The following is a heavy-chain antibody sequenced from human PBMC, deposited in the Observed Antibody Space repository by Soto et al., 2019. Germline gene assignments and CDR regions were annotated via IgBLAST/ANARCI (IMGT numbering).Heavy chain of an antibody. Sequence: ESGGGVVQPGRSLRLSCAASGFTFSSYGMHWVRQAPGKGLEWVAVISYDGSNKYYADSVKGRFTISRDNSKNTLYLQMNSLRAEDTAVYYCAKDRGGDKPLVDYYYYGMDVWGQGTTVTVSS. CDR3: AKDRGGDKPLVDYYYYGMDV. J-gene: IGHJ6*02. CDR2: ISYDGSNK. D-gene: IGHD2-21*02. CDR1: GFTFSSYG. V-gene: IGHV3-30*18.